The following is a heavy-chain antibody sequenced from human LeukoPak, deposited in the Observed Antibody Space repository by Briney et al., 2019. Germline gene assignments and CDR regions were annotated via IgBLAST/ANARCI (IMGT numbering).Heavy chain of an antibody. CDR1: GFSLTTSGVA. CDR2: IFWNDNT. Sequence: SGPTLVNPTPTLTLTCTFSGFSLTTSGVAVGWIRQPPGKALEWLALIFWNDNTRYSPSLESRLTITKDTSKNQVVLTVTNMDPVDTATYYCAYRRDFSSWRYWGQGTLVTVSS. V-gene: IGHV2-5*01. CDR3: AYRRDFSSWRY. J-gene: IGHJ4*02. D-gene: IGHD3-3*01.